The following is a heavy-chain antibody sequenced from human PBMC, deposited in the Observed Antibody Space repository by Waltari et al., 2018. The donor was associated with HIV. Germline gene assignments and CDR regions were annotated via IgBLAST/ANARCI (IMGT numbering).Heavy chain of an antibody. Sequence: DVQLVESGGGLVQPGGSLRLSCGASGFIFDSYWMFWVRQAPGEGLVWVARIKTDGTITTYADSVKGRFVISRDNAKNTLFLQMNSRRVEDTAVYYCTRTLQDLYFFDEWGQGTLVTVSS. D-gene: IGHD1-1*01. CDR1: GFIFDSYW. V-gene: IGHV3-74*01. J-gene: IGHJ4*02. CDR3: TRTLQDLYFFDE. CDR2: IKTDGTIT.